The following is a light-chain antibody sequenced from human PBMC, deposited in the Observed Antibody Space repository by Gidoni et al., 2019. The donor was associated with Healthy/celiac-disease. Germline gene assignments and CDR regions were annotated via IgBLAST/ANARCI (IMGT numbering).Light chain of an antibody. CDR2: AAS. CDR3: QQSYSTRRT. J-gene: IGKJ2*01. V-gene: IGKV1-39*01. Sequence: DIQMTQPPSSLSASVGDRVTITCRARQSISSYLNWYQQKPGKDPKLLIYAASSLKSGVPSRFSGSGSGTDFTLTISSLQPEDFATYYCQQSYSTRRTFGQGTKLEIK. CDR1: QSISSY.